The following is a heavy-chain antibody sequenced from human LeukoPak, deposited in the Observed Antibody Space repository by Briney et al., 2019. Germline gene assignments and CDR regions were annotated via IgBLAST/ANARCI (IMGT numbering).Heavy chain of an antibody. J-gene: IGHJ6*03. V-gene: IGHV4-39*07. CDR2: IYYSGST. D-gene: IGHD1-7*01. Sequence: SETLSLTCIVSGGSISSSSYYWGWIRQPPGRGLEWIGNIYYSGSTYYNPSLKSRVTISVDTSKNQFSLKLSSVTAADTAVYYCALNWNYGYYYYMDVWGKGTTVTVSS. CDR3: ALNWNYGYYYYMDV. CDR1: GGSISSSSYY.